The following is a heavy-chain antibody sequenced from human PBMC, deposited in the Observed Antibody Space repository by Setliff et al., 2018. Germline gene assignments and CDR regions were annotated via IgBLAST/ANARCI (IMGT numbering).Heavy chain of an antibody. J-gene: IGHJ4*02. CDR3: TRGRSTGYNS. D-gene: IGHD4-17*01. V-gene: IGHV4-34*01. Sequence: GSLRLSCTASGFTFGDYAMSWVRQPPGKGLEWIGDINYLGNTNYNPSLKTRVTISVDTSKNQFSLKLVSMTAADTAVYYCTRGRSTGYNSWGQGPLVTVSS. CDR1: GFTFGDYA. CDR2: INYLGNT.